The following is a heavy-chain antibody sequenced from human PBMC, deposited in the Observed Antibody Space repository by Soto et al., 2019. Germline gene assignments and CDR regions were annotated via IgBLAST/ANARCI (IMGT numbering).Heavy chain of an antibody. D-gene: IGHD3-3*01. CDR2: IYYSGST. CDR1: GGSTSSGGYY. V-gene: IGHV4-31*03. CDR3: ARSVRVPPDLYYMDV. Sequence: SETLSLTCTVSGGSTSSGGYYWSWIRQHPGKGLEWIGYIYYSGSTYYNPSLKSRVTISVDTSKNQFSLKLSSVTAADTAVYYCARSVRVPPDLYYMDVWGKGTTVTVSS. J-gene: IGHJ6*03.